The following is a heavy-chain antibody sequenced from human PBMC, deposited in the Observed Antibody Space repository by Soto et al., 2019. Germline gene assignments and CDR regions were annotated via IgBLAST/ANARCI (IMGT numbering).Heavy chain of an antibody. V-gene: IGHV4-59*01. J-gene: IGHJ6*02. CDR2: IYYSGST. Sequence: SETLSLTCTVSGGSISSYYWSWIRQPPGKGLEWIGYIYYSGSTNYNPSLKSRVTISVDTSKNQFSLKLSSVTAVDTAVYYCAREGESTTGIFGVVTSYYGMDVWGQGTTVTVSS. CDR3: AREGESTTGIFGVVTSYYGMDV. D-gene: IGHD3-3*01. CDR1: GGSISSYY.